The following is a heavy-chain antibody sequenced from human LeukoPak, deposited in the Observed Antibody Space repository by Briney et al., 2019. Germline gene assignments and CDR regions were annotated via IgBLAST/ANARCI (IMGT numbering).Heavy chain of an antibody. CDR3: ARFGRIAAAGMGYYYYMDV. D-gene: IGHD6-13*01. CDR1: GGSFSGYY. J-gene: IGHJ6*03. V-gene: IGHV4-34*01. Sequence: SETLSLTCAVYGGSFSGYYWSWIRQPPGKGLEWIGEINHSGSTNYNPSLKSRVTISVDTSKNQFSLKLSSVTAADTAVYYCARFGRIAAAGMGYYYYMDVWGKGTTVTVSS. CDR2: INHSGST.